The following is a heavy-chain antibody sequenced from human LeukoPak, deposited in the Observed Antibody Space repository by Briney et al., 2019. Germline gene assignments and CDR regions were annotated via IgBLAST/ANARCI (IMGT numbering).Heavy chain of an antibody. CDR2: IYTSGST. Sequence: SETLSLTCTLSGDSISSYYWSWIRQPAGRGLEWIGRIYTSGSTNYNPSLKSRVTMSVDTSKNQFSLKLSSVTAADTAVYYCARVHTTGYFPRYSYYYMDVWGRGTTVTVSS. D-gene: IGHD3-9*01. CDR1: GDSISSYY. J-gene: IGHJ6*03. V-gene: IGHV4-4*07. CDR3: ARVHTTGYFPRYSYYYMDV.